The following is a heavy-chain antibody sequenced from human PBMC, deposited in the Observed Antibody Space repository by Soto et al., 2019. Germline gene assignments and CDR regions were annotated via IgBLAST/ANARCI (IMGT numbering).Heavy chain of an antibody. Sequence: SETLSLTCTVSGGSISDSSHYWAWIRQPPGKGLEWIATINYSGRTYYNPSLRSRVTISVDTSRDQFSLNLNSATAADTAVYYCAKGGRQWLVTSDFNYWGQGALVTVSS. D-gene: IGHD6-19*01. CDR3: AKGGRQWLVTSDFNY. CDR2: INYSGRT. CDR1: GGSISDSSHY. J-gene: IGHJ4*02. V-gene: IGHV4-39*01.